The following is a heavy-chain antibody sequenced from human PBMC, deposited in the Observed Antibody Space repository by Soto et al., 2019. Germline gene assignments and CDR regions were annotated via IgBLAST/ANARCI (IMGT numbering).Heavy chain of an antibody. D-gene: IGHD1-1*01. CDR2: IYRTGST. CDR3: ARQTGADPFDS. CDR1: GGSISTYQ. Sequence: SETVSLTCTVSGGSISTYQWNWIRKSPGKGLEWIGYIYRTGSTHYNPSLNSRAAISLDTSRNRFSLKLNSVTAADTAVYFCARQTGADPFDSPGPATIVTLS. J-gene: IGHJ3*02. V-gene: IGHV4-59*08.